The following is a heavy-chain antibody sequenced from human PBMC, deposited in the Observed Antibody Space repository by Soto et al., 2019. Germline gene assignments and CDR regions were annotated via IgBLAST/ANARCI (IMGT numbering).Heavy chain of an antibody. J-gene: IGHJ6*02. CDR3: ARDSYCSGGSCYAFYGMDV. CDR2: TYYRSKWYN. D-gene: IGHD2-15*01. CDR1: GDSVSSNSAA. V-gene: IGHV6-1*01. Sequence: SQTLSLTCAISGDSVSSNSAAWNWIRQSPSRGLEWLGRTYYRSKWYNDYAVSVKSRITINPDTSKNQFSLQLNSVTPEDTAVYYCARDSYCSGGSCYAFYGMDVWGQGTTVTVSS.